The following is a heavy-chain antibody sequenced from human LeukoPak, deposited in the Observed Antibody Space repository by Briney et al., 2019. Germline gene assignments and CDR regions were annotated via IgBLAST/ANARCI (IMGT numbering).Heavy chain of an antibody. D-gene: IGHD3-22*01. V-gene: IGHV4-34*01. J-gene: IGHJ6*02. CDR3: ARVGCYYDSSGYDYYYYYGMDV. CDR2: INHSGST. CDR1: GGSFSGYY. Sequence: PSETLSLTCAVYGGSFSGYYWSWIRQPPGKGLEWIGEINHSGSTNYNPSLKSRVTISVDTSKNQFSLKLSSVTAADTAVYYCARVGCYYDSSGYDYYYYYGMDVWGQGTTVTVSS.